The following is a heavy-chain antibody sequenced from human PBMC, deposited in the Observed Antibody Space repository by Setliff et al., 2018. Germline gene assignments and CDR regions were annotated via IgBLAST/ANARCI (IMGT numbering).Heavy chain of an antibody. V-gene: IGHV1-46*01. CDR2: INGSGGSA. CDR1: GYSFIRYY. Sequence: ASVKVSCKTSGYSFIRYYMYWVRQAPGQGLEWMGLINGSGGSASYEQKFQGRVTMTRDTSTGTAYMELRSLTSDDTAVYYCSRLVRYCTRTTCQRLSGDDFWGQGTLVTVSS. J-gene: IGHJ4*02. D-gene: IGHD2-2*01. CDR3: SRLVRYCTRTTCQRLSGDDF.